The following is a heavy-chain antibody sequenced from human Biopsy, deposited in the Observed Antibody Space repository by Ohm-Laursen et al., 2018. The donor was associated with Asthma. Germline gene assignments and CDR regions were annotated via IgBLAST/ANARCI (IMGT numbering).Heavy chain of an antibody. V-gene: IGHV3-30*03. CDR3: ARDVDLRSVY. D-gene: IGHD2-15*01. CDR1: GFMFRSFG. Sequence: LRLSCAASGFMFRSFGMHWVRQAPGKGLEWVAVISYDGNHKFYEDSVKGRFTISRDNSKNSLYLQMNSLRAEDTAVYYCARDVDLRSVYWGQGTLVTVSS. J-gene: IGHJ4*02. CDR2: ISYDGNHK.